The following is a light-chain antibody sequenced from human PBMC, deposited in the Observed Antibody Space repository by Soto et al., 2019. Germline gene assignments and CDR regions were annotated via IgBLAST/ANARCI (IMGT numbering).Light chain of an antibody. Sequence: SQRVSSNLASYQQKPRQAPRLLLYGTSITATGIPARFSGSGSGTEFTLTISSLQSEDFAVSYCHHYNTWPPWTFGQGTKVDI. CDR1: QRVSSN. J-gene: IGKJ1*01. CDR3: HHYNTWPPWT. CDR2: GTS. V-gene: IGKV3-15*01.